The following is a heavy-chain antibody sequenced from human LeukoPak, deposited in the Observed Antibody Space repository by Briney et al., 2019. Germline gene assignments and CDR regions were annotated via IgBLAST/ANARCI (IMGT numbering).Heavy chain of an antibody. CDR1: GFTFSSYA. Sequence: PGGSLRLSCAASGFTFSSYAMSWVRQAPGKGLEWVSAISGSGGSTYYADSVKGRFTISRDNSKNTLYLQMNSLRAEDTAVYYCAKDWVTMIVVVLDAFDIWGQGTMVTVSS. J-gene: IGHJ3*02. CDR3: AKDWVTMIVVVLDAFDI. D-gene: IGHD3-22*01. V-gene: IGHV3-23*01. CDR2: ISGSGGST.